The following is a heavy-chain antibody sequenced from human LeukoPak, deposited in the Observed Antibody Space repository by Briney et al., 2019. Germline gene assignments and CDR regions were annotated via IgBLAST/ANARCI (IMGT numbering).Heavy chain of an antibody. D-gene: IGHD1-14*01. V-gene: IGHV5-51*01. J-gene: IGHJ4*02. CDR1: GYSFTSYW. CDR3: ARPDSDHSPLDY. CDR2: IYPGDSDT. Sequence: GASLKIPCRGSGYSFTSYWIGWWRQLPGKGLQGWGGIYPGDSDTRYNPSFQGQVTISADKSNTTADLQWSSLQASDTAMLYYARPDSDHSPLDYWGQGTLVTVSS.